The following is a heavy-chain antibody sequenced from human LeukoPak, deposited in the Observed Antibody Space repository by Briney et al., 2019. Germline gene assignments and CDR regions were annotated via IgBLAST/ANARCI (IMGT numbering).Heavy chain of an antibody. V-gene: IGHV4-4*08. Sequence: SETLSLTCTVSGGSITGYHWSWIRQPPGKGLEWIGYIYSNEATQYKPSLKSRVTISADTSKNQFSLKLTSVSAADTAVYYCAMHTVIASSWSLDYWGQGTLVTVSS. CDR3: AMHTVIASSWSLDY. D-gene: IGHD6-13*01. CDR2: IYSNEAT. CDR1: GGSITGYH. J-gene: IGHJ4*02.